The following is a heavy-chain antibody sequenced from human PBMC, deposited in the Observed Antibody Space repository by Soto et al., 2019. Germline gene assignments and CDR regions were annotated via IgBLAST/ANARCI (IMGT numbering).Heavy chain of an antibody. J-gene: IGHJ4*02. V-gene: IGHV1-46*03. CDR3: ARADHYDILTGYQYYFDY. CDR2: INPSGGST. Sequence: ASVKVSCKASGYTFTSYYMHWVRQAPGQGLEWMGIINPSGGSTSYAQKFQGRVTMTRDTSTSTVYMELSSLRSEGTAVYYCARADHYDILTGYQYYFDYWGQGTLVTVSS. CDR1: GYTFTSYY. D-gene: IGHD3-9*01.